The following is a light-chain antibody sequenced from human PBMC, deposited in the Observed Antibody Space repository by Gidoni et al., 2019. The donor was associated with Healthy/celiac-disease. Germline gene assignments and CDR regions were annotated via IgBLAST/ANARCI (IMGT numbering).Light chain of an antibody. Sequence: DIVMNQSADCLAVSLGERATINCKSSQSVLYSSNNKNYLAWYQQKPGQPPNLLMYWASTRESGVPDRFSGSWSGTDFTLTISSLQAEDVAVYYCQQYYSTPLTFXGXTKVEIK. J-gene: IGKJ4*01. CDR3: QQYYSTPLT. CDR1: QSVLYSSNNKNY. CDR2: WAS. V-gene: IGKV4-1*01.